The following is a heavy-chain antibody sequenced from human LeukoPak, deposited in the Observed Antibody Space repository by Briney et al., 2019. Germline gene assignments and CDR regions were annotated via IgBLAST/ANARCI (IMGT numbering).Heavy chain of an antibody. J-gene: IGHJ4*02. CDR1: GFTVSAYG. CDR3: AADFDY. Sequence: GGSLRLSCAASGFTVSAYGMHWVRQAPGKGLEWVTFIWFDGSNEYYTDSVKGRFTISRDNSKNTLYLQMNSLRPEDTAVYYCAADFDYWGQGTLVTVSS. CDR2: IWFDGSNE. D-gene: IGHD6-13*01. V-gene: IGHV3-30*02.